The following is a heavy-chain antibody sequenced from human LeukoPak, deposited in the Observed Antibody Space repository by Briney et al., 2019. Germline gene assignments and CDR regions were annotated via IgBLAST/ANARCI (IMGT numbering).Heavy chain of an antibody. Sequence: PSETLSLTCTASGGFISSYYWSWIRQPPGEGLEWIGYIYNSGSTNYNPSLNSRVTISLDTSKNQFSLKLSSVTAADTAVYYCARGMGDYYASGIDYWGQGTLVTVSS. CDR3: ARGMGDYYASGIDY. V-gene: IGHV4-59*01. D-gene: IGHD3-10*01. CDR2: IYNSGST. J-gene: IGHJ4*02. CDR1: GGFISSYY.